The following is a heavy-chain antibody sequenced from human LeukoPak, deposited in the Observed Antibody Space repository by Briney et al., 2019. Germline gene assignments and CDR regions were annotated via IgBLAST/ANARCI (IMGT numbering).Heavy chain of an antibody. CDR2: INPNSGGT. Sequence: ASVKVSCKASGYTFTGYYMHWVRQAPGQGLEWMGWINPNSGGTNYAQKFQGRVTMTRDTSISTAYMELSRLRSDDTAVYYCARDGDVCGSNYFDYWGQGTLVTVSS. V-gene: IGHV1-2*02. CDR1: GYTFTGYY. D-gene: IGHD7-27*01. J-gene: IGHJ4*02. CDR3: ARDGDVCGSNYFDY.